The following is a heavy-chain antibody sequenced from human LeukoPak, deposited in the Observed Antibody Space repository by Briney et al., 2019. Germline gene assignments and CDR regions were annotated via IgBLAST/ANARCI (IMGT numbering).Heavy chain of an antibody. CDR2: ISWNSGSM. D-gene: IGHD1-1*01. CDR1: GLKFDDYA. Sequence: PGGSLRLSCVASGLKFDDYAMQWVRQAPGKGLEWVSGISWNSGSMAYAESVRGRFTISRDNAKNSLYLQMNSLGLEDTAFYYCAASWTEVYWGQGILVTVSS. V-gene: IGHV3-9*01. J-gene: IGHJ4*02. CDR3: AASWTEVY.